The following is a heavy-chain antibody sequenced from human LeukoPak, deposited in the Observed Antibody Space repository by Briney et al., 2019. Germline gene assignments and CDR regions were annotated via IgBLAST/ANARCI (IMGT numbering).Heavy chain of an antibody. V-gene: IGHV1-2*02. CDR3: ARDYYGSGSTTYYYYGMDV. J-gene: IGHJ6*02. D-gene: IGHD3-10*01. CDR1: GNTFTGYY. CDR2: INTKSGGT. Sequence: ASVKVSCKASGNTFTGYYMHWVRQAPGQGLEWMGWINTKSGGTNYAKKFQGRVTMTRDTSISTAYMELSRLRSDDTAMYYCARDYYGSGSTTYYYYGMDVWGQGTTVTVSS.